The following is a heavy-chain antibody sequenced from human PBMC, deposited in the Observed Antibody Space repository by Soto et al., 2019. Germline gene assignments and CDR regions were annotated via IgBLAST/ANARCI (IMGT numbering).Heavy chain of an antibody. J-gene: IGHJ6*02. CDR1: GYPFTSYG. CDR2: ISPYNGNT. Sequence: EASVKVSCKTSGYPFTSYGIGWVRQAPGQGLEWMAWISPYNGNTYYAQKFQGRVTLTTDTYTNTVYMELRSLRSDDTAVYYCARDQSFDPTYYHGIDVWG. V-gene: IGHV1-18*01. CDR3: ARDQSFDPTYYHGIDV.